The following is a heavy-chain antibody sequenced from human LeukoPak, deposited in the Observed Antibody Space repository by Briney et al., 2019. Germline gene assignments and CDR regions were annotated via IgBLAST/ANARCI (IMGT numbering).Heavy chain of an antibody. J-gene: IGHJ5*02. Sequence: PSETLSLTCTVSGGSIRSYYWSWIRQPPGKGLEWIGYIYYSGSTNYNPSLKSRVTISVDTSKNQFSLKLSSVTAADTAVYYCARDLGSSWSSNWFDPWGQGTLVTVSS. V-gene: IGHV4-59*01. CDR2: IYYSGST. D-gene: IGHD6-13*01. CDR1: GGSIRSYY. CDR3: ARDLGSSWSSNWFDP.